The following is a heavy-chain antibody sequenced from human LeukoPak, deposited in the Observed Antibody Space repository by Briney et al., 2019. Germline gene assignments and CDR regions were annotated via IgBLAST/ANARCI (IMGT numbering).Heavy chain of an antibody. CDR1: GFSISSGYY. V-gene: IGHV4-38-2*02. CDR3: ARRPSDWYSPIDY. J-gene: IGHJ4*02. Sequence: ASETLSLTCTVSGFSISSGYYWGWIRQPAGQGLEWIGRMYHTGSTMYNPSFRSRVTISVDTSKNQFSLKLNSVTAADTAVYYCARRPSDWYSPIDYWGPGTLVTVS. D-gene: IGHD6-19*01. CDR2: MYHTGST.